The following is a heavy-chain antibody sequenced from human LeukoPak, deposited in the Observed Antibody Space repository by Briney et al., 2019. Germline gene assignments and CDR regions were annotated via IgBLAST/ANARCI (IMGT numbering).Heavy chain of an antibody. CDR3: ARSITMIVVVTDFDY. V-gene: IGHV3-11*01. CDR1: GFTFSDYY. J-gene: IGHJ4*02. CDR2: ISSSGSTI. Sequence: GGSLRLSCAASGFTFSDYYMSWIRQAPGKGLEWVSYISSSGSTIYYADSVKGRFTISRDNAENSLYLQMNSLRAEDTAVYYCARSITMIVVVTDFDYWGQGTLVTVSS. D-gene: IGHD3-22*01.